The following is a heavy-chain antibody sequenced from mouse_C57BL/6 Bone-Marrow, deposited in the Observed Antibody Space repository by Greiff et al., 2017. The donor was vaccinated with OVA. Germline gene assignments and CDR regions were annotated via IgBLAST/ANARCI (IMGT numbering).Heavy chain of an antibody. CDR2: INPNNGGT. J-gene: IGHJ2*01. CDR3: ARRGTWGHNY. CDR1: GYTFTDYY. Sequence: VQLQQSGPELVKPGASVKISCKASGYTFTDYYMNWVKQSHGKSLEWIGDINPNNGGTSYNQKFKGKATLTVDKSSSTAYMELRSLTSEDSAVYYCARRGTWGHNYWGQGTTLTVSS. V-gene: IGHV1-26*01.